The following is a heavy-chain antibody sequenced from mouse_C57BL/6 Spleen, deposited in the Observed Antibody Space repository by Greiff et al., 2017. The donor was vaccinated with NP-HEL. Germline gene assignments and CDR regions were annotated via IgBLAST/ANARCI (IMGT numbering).Heavy chain of an antibody. J-gene: IGHJ4*01. D-gene: IGHD1-1*01. CDR3: ARNMNYGSSSQYYDMDY. CDR2: IWSGGST. Sequence: VQLQQSGPGLVQPSQSLSITCTVSGFSLTSYGVHWVRQSPGKGLEWLGVIWSGGSTDYYAAFISRLSISKDNSKSQIFFKMNSLQADDTAIYYCARNMNYGSSSQYYDMDYWGQGTSVTVSS. V-gene: IGHV2-2*01. CDR1: GFSLTSYG.